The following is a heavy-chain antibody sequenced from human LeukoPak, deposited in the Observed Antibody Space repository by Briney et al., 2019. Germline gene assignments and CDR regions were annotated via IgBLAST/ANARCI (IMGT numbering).Heavy chain of an antibody. D-gene: IGHD2-2*01. CDR3: ARHPSPQLHHFDY. CDR1: GYTFTSFD. Sequence: ASVKVSCKASGYTFTSFDINWVRQATGQGLEWMGWINPNGENTGYAQKFQGRVTMTRNTSTNTAYMELSSLRSDDTAVYYCARHPSPQLHHFDYWGQGTLVTVSS. J-gene: IGHJ4*02. CDR2: INPNGENT. V-gene: IGHV1-8*01.